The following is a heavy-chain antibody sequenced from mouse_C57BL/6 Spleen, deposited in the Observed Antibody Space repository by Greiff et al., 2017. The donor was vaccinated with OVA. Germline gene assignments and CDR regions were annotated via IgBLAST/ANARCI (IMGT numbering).Heavy chain of an antibody. CDR2: ISYDGSN. CDR1: GYSITSGYY. V-gene: IGHV3-6*01. D-gene: IGHD2-5*01. Sequence: EVQLVESGPGLVKPSQSLSLTCSVTGYSITSGYYWNWIRQFPGNKLEWMGYISYDGSNNYNPSLKNRISITRDTSKNQFFLKLNSVTTEDTATYYCARREAYYSNSAWFAYWGQGTLVTVSA. CDR3: ARREAYYSNSAWFAY. J-gene: IGHJ3*01.